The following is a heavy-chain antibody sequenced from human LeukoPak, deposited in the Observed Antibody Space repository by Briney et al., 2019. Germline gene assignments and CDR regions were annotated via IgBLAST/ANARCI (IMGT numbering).Heavy chain of an antibody. Sequence: QSGGSLRLSCVGSGFTISNYWMHWVRHAPGTGLVWVSRIHPDGSITTYADSVKGRFTISRDNAKNTLYLQMNSLRAEDTAVYYCAPQQTYSPYNWSDPWGQGTLVTVSS. J-gene: IGHJ5*02. D-gene: IGHD5-12*01. CDR1: GFTISNYW. V-gene: IGHV3-74*03. CDR3: APQQTYSPYNWSDP. CDR2: IHPDGSIT.